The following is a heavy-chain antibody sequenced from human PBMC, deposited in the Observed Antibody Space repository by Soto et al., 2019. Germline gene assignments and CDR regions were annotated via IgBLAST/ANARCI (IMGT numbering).Heavy chain of an antibody. Sequence: EVQLVESGGGLVQHGGSLRLSCAASGFTFSSYWMSWVRQAPGKGLEWVANIKQDGSEKYYVDSVKGRFTISRDNAKNSLYLQMNSLRAEDTAVYYCARELERRLGYYYGMDVWGQGTTVTVSS. V-gene: IGHV3-7*03. CDR3: ARELERRLGYYYGMDV. J-gene: IGHJ6*02. CDR2: IKQDGSEK. CDR1: GFTFSSYW. D-gene: IGHD1-1*01.